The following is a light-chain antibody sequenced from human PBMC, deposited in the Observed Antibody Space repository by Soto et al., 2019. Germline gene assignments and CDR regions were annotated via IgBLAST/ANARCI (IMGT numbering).Light chain of an antibody. J-gene: IGKJ5*01. CDR2: DTS. V-gene: IGKV3-15*01. CDR3: QQYNTWTSIT. CDR1: QSVSRK. Sequence: PGDRATLSCRASQSVSRKLVWYQQKPGQAPRLLIYDTSTRATGIPARFSGSGSGTEFTLTISSLQSEDFAVYYCQQYNTWTSITFGQGTRLEIK.